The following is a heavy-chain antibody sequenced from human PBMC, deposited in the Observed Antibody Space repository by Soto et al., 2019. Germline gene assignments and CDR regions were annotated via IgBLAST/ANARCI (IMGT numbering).Heavy chain of an antibody. CDR1: GGTFSSYA. Sequence: SVKVSCKASGGTFSSYAISWVRQAPGQGLEWMGGIIPIFGTANYAQKFQGRVTITADESTSTAYMELSSLRSEDTAVYYCARDTEAINYYGSGSYLNWFDPWGQGTLVTVSS. CDR3: ARDTEAINYYGSGSYLNWFDP. V-gene: IGHV1-69*13. D-gene: IGHD3-10*01. J-gene: IGHJ5*02. CDR2: IIPIFGTA.